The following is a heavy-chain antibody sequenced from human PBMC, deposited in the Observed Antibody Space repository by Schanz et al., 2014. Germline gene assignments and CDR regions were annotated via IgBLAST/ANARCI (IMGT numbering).Heavy chain of an antibody. J-gene: IGHJ4*02. CDR1: GFTFSTYW. D-gene: IGHD2-21*01. CDR2: ISSSSSYI. CDR3: AKSKSQLPLFDY. V-gene: IGHV3-21*04. Sequence: EVQLVESGGGLVQPGGSLRLSCAASGFTFSTYWMHWVRQAPGKGLEWVSSISSSSSYISYADSVKGRFTISRDNAKNSLYLQMNSLRADDTAVYYCAKSKSQLPLFDYWGQGTLVAVSS.